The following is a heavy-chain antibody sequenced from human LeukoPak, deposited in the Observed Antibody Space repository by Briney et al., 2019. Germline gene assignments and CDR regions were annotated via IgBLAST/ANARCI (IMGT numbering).Heavy chain of an antibody. Sequence: SETLSLTCTVSGGSMNYYYWSWIRQPPGRGLEWIGYVHNSGSTTYNPSLKSRGTIVLDTSRNQFSLRLSSVTAADTVVYYCTQGAGWLIDYWGQGILVSVSS. CDR1: GGSMNYYY. V-gene: IGHV4-59*03. J-gene: IGHJ4*02. CDR3: TQGAGWLIDY. D-gene: IGHD3-16*01. CDR2: VHNSGST.